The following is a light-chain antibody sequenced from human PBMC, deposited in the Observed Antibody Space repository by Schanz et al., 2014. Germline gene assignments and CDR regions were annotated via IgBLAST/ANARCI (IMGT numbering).Light chain of an antibody. CDR1: QSVRTN. V-gene: IGKV3-20*01. Sequence: DIVMTQSPGTLSLYPGERATLSCRASQSVRTNVAWYQQKPGQAPRLLIYAASSRAAGIPARFRGSGSGTDFTLTISRLEPEDFALYYCQQYGSPITFGQGTRLEIK. CDR3: QQYGSPIT. J-gene: IGKJ5*01. CDR2: AAS.